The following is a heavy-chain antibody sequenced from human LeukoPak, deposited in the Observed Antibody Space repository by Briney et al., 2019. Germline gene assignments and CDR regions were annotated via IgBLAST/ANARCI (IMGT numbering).Heavy chain of an antibody. Sequence: ASVKVSCKASGYTFTGYYLHWVRQAPGQGLGWMGWINPNSDDTDFAQKFQGRVTMTRDTSITTAYMELSRLRSDDTAVYYCASCVAVAAFVSRDYFDYWGQGTLVTVSS. J-gene: IGHJ4*02. CDR2: INPNSDDT. CDR1: GYTFTGYY. V-gene: IGHV1-2*02. CDR3: ASCVAVAAFVSRDYFDY. D-gene: IGHD6-19*01.